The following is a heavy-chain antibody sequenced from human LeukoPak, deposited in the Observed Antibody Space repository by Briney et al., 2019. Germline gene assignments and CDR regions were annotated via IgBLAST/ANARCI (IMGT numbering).Heavy chain of an antibody. CDR1: GFTFSDSY. J-gene: IGHJ3*02. V-gene: IGHV3-11*04. D-gene: IGHD1-14*01. CDR3: ARVRKPSSLHDAFDI. Sequence: GGSLRLSCAASGFTFSDSYMSWIRQAPGKGLEWVSYISSSGSTIYYADSVKGRFTISRDNSKNTLYLQMNSLRAEDTAVYYCARVRKPSSLHDAFDIWGQGTMVTVSS. CDR2: ISSSGSTI.